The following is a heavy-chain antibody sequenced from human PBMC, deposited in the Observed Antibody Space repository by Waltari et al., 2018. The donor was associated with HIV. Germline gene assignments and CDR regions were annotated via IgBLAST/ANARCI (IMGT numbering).Heavy chain of an antibody. CDR2: IDQSGST. J-gene: IGHJ6*02. Sequence: QVQLQESGPGLVKPSETLSLTCAVSDYSISSGYYWGWIRQPPGKGLEWIGSIDQSGSTDYNPPPKSRFTISVDTSKNQFSLKLSSVTAADTAVYYCARERGGYDILTGYWEVDVWGQGTTVTVSS. D-gene: IGHD3-9*01. CDR1: DYSISSGYY. V-gene: IGHV4-38-2*02. CDR3: ARERGGYDILTGYWEVDV.